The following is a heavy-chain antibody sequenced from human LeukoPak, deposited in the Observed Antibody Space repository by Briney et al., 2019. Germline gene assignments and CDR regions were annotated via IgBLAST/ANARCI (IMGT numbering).Heavy chain of an antibody. D-gene: IGHD3-10*01. Sequence: GGSLRLSCAASGFTFSSYAMSWVRQAPGKGLEWVSAISGSGGSTYYADSVKGRFTISRDNSKNTLYLQMNSLRAEDTAVYYCAKYRLRVLPYYYGSGRRDYWGQGTLVTVSS. CDR2: ISGSGGST. CDR1: GFTFSSYA. J-gene: IGHJ4*02. CDR3: AKYRLRVLPYYYGSGRRDY. V-gene: IGHV3-23*01.